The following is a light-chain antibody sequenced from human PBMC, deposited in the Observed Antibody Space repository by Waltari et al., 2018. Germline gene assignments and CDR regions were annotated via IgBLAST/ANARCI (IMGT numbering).Light chain of an antibody. J-gene: IGKJ4*01. V-gene: IGKV2-28*01. CDR3: MQALQTPCT. CDR2: LGS. CDR1: QSLLHSNGYNY. Sequence: DIVMTQSPLSLPVTTGERASISCRSSQSLLHSNGYNYFDWYLQKPGQSPQLLIYLGSNRASGVPDRFSGSGSGTDFTLEISRVEAEDVGVYYCMQALQTPCTFGGGTKVEIK.